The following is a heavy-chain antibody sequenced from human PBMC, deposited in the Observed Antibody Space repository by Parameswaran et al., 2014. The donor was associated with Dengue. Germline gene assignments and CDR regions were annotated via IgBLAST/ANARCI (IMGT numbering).Heavy chain of an antibody. J-gene: IGHJ4*02. CDR3: ARDALTPDYGVCDY. CDR2: ISSSGSII. V-gene: IGHV3-48*03. D-gene: IGHD4-17*01. Sequence: VRQAPGKGLEWVSYISSSGSIIYYADSVKGRFTISRDNAKNSLYLQMNSLRAEDTALYYCARDALTPDYGVCDYWGQGTLVTVSS.